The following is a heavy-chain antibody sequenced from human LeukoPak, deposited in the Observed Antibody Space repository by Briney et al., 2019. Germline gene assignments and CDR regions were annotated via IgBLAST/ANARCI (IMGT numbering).Heavy chain of an antibody. V-gene: IGHV4-59*01. D-gene: IGHD1-26*01. J-gene: IGHJ3*02. Sequence: SETLSLTCTVSGGSISSYYWSWIRQPPGKGLEWIGYIYYTGSTYYNPSLKSRVTLSVDTSKNHFSLNLSSVAAADTAVYYCAKDRSGSYYGDDDALDIWGQGTMVTVSS. CDR1: GGSISSYY. CDR3: AKDRSGSYYGDDDALDI. CDR2: IYYTGST.